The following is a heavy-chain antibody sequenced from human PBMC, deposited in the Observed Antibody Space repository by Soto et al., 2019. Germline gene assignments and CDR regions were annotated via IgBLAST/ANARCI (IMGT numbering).Heavy chain of an antibody. D-gene: IGHD3-10*01. V-gene: IGHV3-48*01. CDR3: ARDSVFGGYYYYYMDV. CDR1: GFSLNTYY. J-gene: IGHJ6*03. Sequence: GGSLRLSCAASGFSLNTYYMNWVRQAPGKGLEWISYISLNSGTIYYADSVKGRFTISRDNAKNSLYLQMNSLKAEDTAVYYCARDSVFGGYYYYYMDVWGEGTTVTVSS. CDR2: ISLNSGTI.